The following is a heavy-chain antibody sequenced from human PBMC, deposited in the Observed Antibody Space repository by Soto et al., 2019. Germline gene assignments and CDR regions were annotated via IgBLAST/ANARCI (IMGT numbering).Heavy chain of an antibody. CDR1: VFTFNTHW. Sequence: QTGWSLRLSCTASVFTFNTHWMHWVRQAPGKGLVWVSRIYFDGITTNYADSVKGRLTVSRDNAKNTVYLHVNTLRDEDTAVYYCARGGAMGVDYWGQGTLVTVSS. J-gene: IGHJ4*02. CDR2: IYFDGITT. CDR3: ARGGAMGVDY. V-gene: IGHV3-74*01. D-gene: IGHD1-26*01.